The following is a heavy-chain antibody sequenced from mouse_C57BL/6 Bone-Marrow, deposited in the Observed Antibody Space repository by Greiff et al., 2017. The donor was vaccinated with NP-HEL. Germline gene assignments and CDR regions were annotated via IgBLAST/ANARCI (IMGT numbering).Heavy chain of an antibody. V-gene: IGHV1-63*01. CDR3: ARYGKRKGFDY. Sequence: VQLQQSGAELVRPGTSVKMSCKASGYTFTNYWIGWAKQRPGHGLEWIGDIYPGGGYTNYNEKFKGKATLTADKSSRTAYMQFSSLTSEDSAIYYCARYGKRKGFDYWGQGTTLTVSS. CDR1: GYTFTNYW. CDR2: IYPGGGYT. D-gene: IGHD2-1*01. J-gene: IGHJ2*01.